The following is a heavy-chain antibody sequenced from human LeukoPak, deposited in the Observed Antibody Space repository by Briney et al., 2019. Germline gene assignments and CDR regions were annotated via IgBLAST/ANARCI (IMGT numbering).Heavy chain of an antibody. CDR1: GFTFSSYW. V-gene: IGHV3-74*01. J-gene: IGHJ4*02. D-gene: IGHD4-17*01. CDR2: INSDGSST. CDR3: ARGPYDYGDYVSDY. Sequence: GGSLRLSCAASGFTFSSYWMHWVRQAPGRGLVWVSRINSDGSSTSYADSVKGRFTISRDNAKNTLYLKMNSLRAEDTAVYYCARGPYDYGDYVSDYWGQGTLVTVSS.